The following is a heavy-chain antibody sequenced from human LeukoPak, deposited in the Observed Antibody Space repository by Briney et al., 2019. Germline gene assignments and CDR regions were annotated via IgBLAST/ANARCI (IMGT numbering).Heavy chain of an antibody. CDR3: AATLGPNYDILTGFDALDI. V-gene: IGHV4-61*01. Sequence: SETLSLTCTVSGGSVSSGSYYWSWIRQPPGKGLEWIGYIYYSGSTNYNPSLKSRVTISVDTSKNQFSLKLSSVTAADTAVYYCAATLGPNYDILTGFDALDIWGQGTMVTVSS. CDR2: IYYSGST. D-gene: IGHD3-9*01. CDR1: GGSVSSGSYY. J-gene: IGHJ3*02.